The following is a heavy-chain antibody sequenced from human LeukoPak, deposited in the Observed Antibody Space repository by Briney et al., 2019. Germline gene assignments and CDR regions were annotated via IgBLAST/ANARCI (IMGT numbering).Heavy chain of an antibody. V-gene: IGHV4-59*01. Sequence: SETLSLTCTVSGGSISSYYWSWIRQPPGKGLEWIGYIYYSGSTNYNPSLKSRVTISVATSKKQFSLKLSSVTAADTAVYYCAREYYGSGTLDYWGQGTLVTVSS. D-gene: IGHD3-10*01. J-gene: IGHJ4*02. CDR1: GGSISSYY. CDR3: AREYYGSGTLDY. CDR2: IYYSGST.